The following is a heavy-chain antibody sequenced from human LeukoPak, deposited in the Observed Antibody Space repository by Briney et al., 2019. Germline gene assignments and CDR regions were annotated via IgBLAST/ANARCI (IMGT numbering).Heavy chain of an antibody. J-gene: IGHJ4*02. CDR3: APRHGGVIELTAG. V-gene: IGHV3-30*02. Sequence: GGSLRLSCAASGFTFSSYGMHWVRQAPGKGLEWVAFIRYDGSNKYYADSVKGRFTISRDNSKNTLYLQMNSLRAEDTAVYYCAPRHGGVIELTAGWGQGTLVTVSS. CDR1: GFTFSSYG. D-gene: IGHD3-16*02. CDR2: IRYDGSNK.